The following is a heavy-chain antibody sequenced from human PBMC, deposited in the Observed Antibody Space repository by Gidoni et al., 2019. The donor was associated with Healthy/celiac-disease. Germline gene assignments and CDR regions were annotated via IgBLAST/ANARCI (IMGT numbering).Heavy chain of an antibody. CDR3: ARWAYNYYGSGSRWARTPYYYYYGMDV. V-gene: IGHV4-34*01. D-gene: IGHD3-10*01. Sequence: QVKLQQWCAGLLKPSETLSRTGAVYGGSFSGYYWSWIRQPTGKGLEWIGAINHSGSTNYNPSLKSRVTISVDTSKNQFSLKLSSVTAADTAVYYCARWAYNYYGSGSRWARTPYYYYYGMDVWGQGTTVTVSS. CDR1: GGSFSGYY. CDR2: INHSGST. J-gene: IGHJ6*02.